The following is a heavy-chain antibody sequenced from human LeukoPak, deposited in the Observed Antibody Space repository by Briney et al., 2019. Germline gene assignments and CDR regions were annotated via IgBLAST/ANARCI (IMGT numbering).Heavy chain of an antibody. Sequence: SETLSLTCTVSGGSISSNYYYWGWIRQPPGKGLEWIGRIYTSGSTNYNPSLKSRVTMSVDTSKNQFSLKLSSVTAADTAVYYCARGQAKWELLNYAFDIWGQGTMVTVSS. V-gene: IGHV4-61*05. J-gene: IGHJ3*02. CDR1: GGSISSNYYY. CDR2: IYTSGST. CDR3: ARGQAKWELLNYAFDI. D-gene: IGHD1-26*01.